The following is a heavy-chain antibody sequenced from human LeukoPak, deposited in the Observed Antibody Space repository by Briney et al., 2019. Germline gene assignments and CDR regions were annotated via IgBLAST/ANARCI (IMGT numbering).Heavy chain of an antibody. CDR3: ARDLPRVDSGDYRATHYYYMDV. D-gene: IGHD3-3*01. J-gene: IGHJ6*03. CDR2: IYHIWST. Sequence: SETLSLTFTFSGASLSDYYWSWIRQPPCKGLEGIGYIYHIWSTNYNPSLKSRVTISVDTPKNQFSLKLNSVNAADTAIYYCARDLPRVDSGDYRATHYYYMDVWGKGTTVTVSS. CDR1: GASLSDYY. V-gene: IGHV4-59*01.